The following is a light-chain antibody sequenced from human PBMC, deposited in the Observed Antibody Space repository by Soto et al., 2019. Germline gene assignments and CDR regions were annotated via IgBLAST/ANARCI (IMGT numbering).Light chain of an antibody. J-gene: IGKJ2*01. V-gene: IGKV3-20*01. CDR2: GAS. CDR1: QSVNKNY. CDR3: QQYGLPPHS. Sequence: EIEMTQSPGTLSLSPGERATLTCRASQSVNKNYLAWYQQKPGQTPRLLVNGASNRATGIPDRFSGGGSGTDFTLTISSLEPEDFAVYYCQQYGLPPHSFGQGTRVEIK.